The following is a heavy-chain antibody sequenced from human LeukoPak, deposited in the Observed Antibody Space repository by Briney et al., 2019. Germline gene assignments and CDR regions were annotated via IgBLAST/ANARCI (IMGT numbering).Heavy chain of an antibody. J-gene: IGHJ3*02. Sequence: ASVKVSCKASGYTFTSYDINWVRQATGQGLEWMGWMNPNSGNTGYAQKFQGRVTITRNTSISTAYMELSSLRSEDTAVYYCARDGYDLYAFDIWGQGTMVTVSS. CDR3: ARDGYDLYAFDI. V-gene: IGHV1-8*03. D-gene: IGHD5-18*01. CDR1: GYTFTSYD. CDR2: MNPNSGNT.